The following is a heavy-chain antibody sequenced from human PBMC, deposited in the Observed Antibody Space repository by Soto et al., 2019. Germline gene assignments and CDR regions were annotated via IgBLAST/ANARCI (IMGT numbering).Heavy chain of an antibody. D-gene: IGHD5-12*01. CDR1: DNSISGFY. V-gene: IGHV4-59*01. CDR3: ASGVATAPFAY. CDR2: IYYSGST. Sequence: SETLSLTCTVSDNSISGFYWSWIRQPPGKGLEWIGYIYYSGSTTYNPSLKSRVTISVDTPKNQFSLKLSSVTAADTAMYYCASGVATAPFAYWGQGTLVTVSS. J-gene: IGHJ4*02.